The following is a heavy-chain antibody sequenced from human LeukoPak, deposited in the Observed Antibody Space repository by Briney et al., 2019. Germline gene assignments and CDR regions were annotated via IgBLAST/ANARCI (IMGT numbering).Heavy chain of an antibody. Sequence: GASVKVSCKASGYTFTGYYMHWVRQAPGQGLEWMGWINPNSGGTNYAQKFQGRVTMTRDTSISTAYMELSRLRSDDTAVYYCARVRKYYYDSSGYLDYWGQGTLVTVSS. V-gene: IGHV1-2*02. D-gene: IGHD3-22*01. J-gene: IGHJ4*02. CDR2: INPNSGGT. CDR3: ARVRKYYYDSSGYLDY. CDR1: GYTFTGYY.